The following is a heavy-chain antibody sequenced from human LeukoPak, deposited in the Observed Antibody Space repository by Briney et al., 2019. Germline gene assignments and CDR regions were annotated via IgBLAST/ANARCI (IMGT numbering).Heavy chain of an antibody. V-gene: IGHV4-31*03. Sequence: SETLSLTCTVSGGSISSGGYYWSWIRQHPGKGLEWIGYIYYSGSTYYNPSLKSRVTISVDTSKNQFSLKLSSVTAADTAVYYCARDLRGYSYGTGYYYGMDVWGQGTTVTVSS. CDR3: ARDLRGYSYGTGYYYGMDV. CDR1: GGSISSGGYY. D-gene: IGHD5-18*01. J-gene: IGHJ6*02. CDR2: IYYSGST.